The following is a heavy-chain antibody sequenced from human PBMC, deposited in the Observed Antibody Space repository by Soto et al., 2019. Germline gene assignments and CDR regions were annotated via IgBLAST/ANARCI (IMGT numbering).Heavy chain of an antibody. J-gene: IGHJ4*02. CDR3: ARWGTTGGLDV. CDR2: TSYDGSNN. V-gene: IGHV3-33*05. D-gene: IGHD3-16*01. Sequence: QVQLVEAGGGVVQPGTSLRLSCVGSGFTFRSYVIHWVRQAPGKGLEWVALTSYDGSNNFYGDSVKGRFTISRHNSRNTVELQMVSLTFEDTALYYCARWGTTGGLDVWGQGTLVSVSS. CDR1: GFTFRSYV.